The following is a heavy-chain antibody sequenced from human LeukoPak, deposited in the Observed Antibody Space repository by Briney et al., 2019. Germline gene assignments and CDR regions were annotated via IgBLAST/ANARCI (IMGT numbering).Heavy chain of an antibody. J-gene: IGHJ6*02. V-gene: IGHV4-4*07. D-gene: IGHD3-10*01. CDR3: ARGGQYGSGSYYTYYYYGMDV. Sequence: SETLSLTCTVSGGSISSYYWSWIRQPAGKGLEWIGGIYTSGSTNYNPSLKSRVTMSVDTSKNQFSLKLSSVTAADTAVYYCARGGQYGSGSYYTYYYYGMDVWGQGTTVTVSS. CDR1: GGSISSYY. CDR2: IYTSGST.